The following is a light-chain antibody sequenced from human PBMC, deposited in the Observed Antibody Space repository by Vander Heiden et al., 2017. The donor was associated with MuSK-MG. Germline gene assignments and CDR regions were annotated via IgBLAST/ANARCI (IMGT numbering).Light chain of an antibody. CDR2: SNN. J-gene: IGLJ1*01. CDR1: DPNIASNS. V-gene: IGLV1-44*01. CDR3: AAWDDIPDAYV. Sequence: QSVLTQPPSASGTLGQRVIISCSGGDPNIASNSVNWYQQVPGAAPKLLIYSNNQRPSGVPDRFAGSKSVASASLAISGLQSEDEADYYCAAWDDIPDAYVFGSGTRLTVL.